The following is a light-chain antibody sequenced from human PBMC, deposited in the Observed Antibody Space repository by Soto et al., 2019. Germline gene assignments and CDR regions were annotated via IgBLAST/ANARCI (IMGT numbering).Light chain of an antibody. CDR3: HPYNDWPTLT. J-gene: IGKJ1*01. V-gene: IGKV3-15*01. CDR1: HSVSSN. Sequence: DIVITQSPTTVSVSPGERATLSCRASHSVSSNLAWYQQKPGQAPRLLIYGASTRATGIPARFSSSGSGTEFTLTISSLQSEDFSVYYCHPYNDWPTLTFGQGTKVDI. CDR2: GAS.